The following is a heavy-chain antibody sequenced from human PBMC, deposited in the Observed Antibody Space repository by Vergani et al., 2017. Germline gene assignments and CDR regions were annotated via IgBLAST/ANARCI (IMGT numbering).Heavy chain of an antibody. CDR3: ARKIGGSRYYYYYGMDV. V-gene: IGHV1-2*02. Sequence: QVQLVQSGAEVKKPGSSVKVSCKASGGTFSSYAISWVRQAPGQGLEWMGWINPNSGGTNYAQKFQGRVTMTRDTSISTAYMELSRLRSDDTAVYYCARKIGGSRYYYYYGMDVWGQGTTVTVSS. CDR2: INPNSGGT. D-gene: IGHD1-26*01. CDR1: GGTFSSYA. J-gene: IGHJ6*02.